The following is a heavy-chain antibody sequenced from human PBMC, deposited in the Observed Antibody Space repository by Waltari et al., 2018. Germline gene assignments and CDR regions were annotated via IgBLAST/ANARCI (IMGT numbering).Heavy chain of an antibody. J-gene: IGHJ4*02. CDR1: GFTVSSTY. CDR3: ARDSPSGRELDY. D-gene: IGHD3-10*01. CDR2: IYSGGST. Sequence: EVQLVESGGGLIQPGGALRLSCAASGFTVSSTYMSWVRQAPGKGLEWVSGIYSGGSTYYAYSVKGRFTISRDNSKNTLYLQMNSLRAEDTAVYYCARDSPSGRELDYWGQGTLVTVSS. V-gene: IGHV3-53*01.